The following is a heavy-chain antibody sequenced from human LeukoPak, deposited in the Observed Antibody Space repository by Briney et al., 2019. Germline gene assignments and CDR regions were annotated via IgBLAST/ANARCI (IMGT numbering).Heavy chain of an antibody. CDR3: ARPQDSSLPGAFDI. D-gene: IGHD3-22*01. CDR2: IYPGDSDT. Sequence: KPRGALKISCKGSGYSFTSYWIGWVRQMPGKGLEWMGIIYPGDSDTRYSPSFQGQVTISADKSISTAYLQWSSLKASDTAMYYCARPQDSSLPGAFDIWGQGTMVTVSS. V-gene: IGHV5-51*01. J-gene: IGHJ3*02. CDR1: GYSFTSYW.